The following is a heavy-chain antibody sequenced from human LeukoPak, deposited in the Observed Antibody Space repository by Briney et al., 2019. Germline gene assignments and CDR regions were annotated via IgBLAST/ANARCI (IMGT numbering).Heavy chain of an antibody. D-gene: IGHD1-26*01. Sequence: SGTLSLTCTVSGGSISSYYWSWIRQPPGKGLEWIGYIYTSGSTNYNPSLKSRVTISVDTSKNQFSLKLRAVTAADTAVYFCGRGGHYFDPWGQGTLVIVSS. CDR3: GRGGHYFDP. CDR1: GGSISSYY. CDR2: IYTSGST. J-gene: IGHJ5*02. V-gene: IGHV4-4*09.